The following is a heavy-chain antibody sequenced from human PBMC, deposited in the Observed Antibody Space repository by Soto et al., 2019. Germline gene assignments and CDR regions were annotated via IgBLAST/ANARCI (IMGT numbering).Heavy chain of an antibody. D-gene: IGHD3-3*01. J-gene: IGHJ6*02. V-gene: IGHV1-8*01. CDR2: MNPNSGNT. CDR3: ASGYYDFWSGYYWDYYYYYGMDV. CDR1: GYTFTSYD. Sequence: GASVKVSCKASGYTFTSYDINWVRQATGQGLEWMGWMNPNSGNTGYAQKFQGRVTMTRNTSISTAYMELSSLRPEDTAVYYCASGYYDFWSGYYWDYYYYYGMDVWGQGTTVTVS.